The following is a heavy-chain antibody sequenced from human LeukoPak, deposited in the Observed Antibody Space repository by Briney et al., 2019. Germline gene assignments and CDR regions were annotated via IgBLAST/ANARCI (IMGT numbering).Heavy chain of an antibody. CDR2: ISYSGTT. D-gene: IGHD1-26*01. CDR3: ASKQWVYYYMDD. J-gene: IGHJ6*03. CDR1: GGSISSSNYY. Sequence: TPSETLSLTCTVSGGSISSSNYYWGWIHQPPGKGLEWIGSISYSGTTYYNPSLKSRVTIFVDTSKNQFSLKLSSVTAADTAVYYCASKQWVYYYMDDWAKGTTVTVSS. V-gene: IGHV4-39*01.